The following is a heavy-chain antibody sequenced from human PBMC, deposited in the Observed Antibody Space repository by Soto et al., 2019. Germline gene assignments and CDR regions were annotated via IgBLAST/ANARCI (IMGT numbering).Heavy chain of an antibody. CDR2: ISSSGETV. CDR3: AREGFYAMEV. Sequence: VGSLRLSCEFSVFTFSSYEMYCVRQAPGKGLEWVAYISSSGETVYYAGSVQGRFTISRDNAKNSLYLQMSSLGAEDTAVYYCAREGFYAMEVWGQGTTVTVSS. J-gene: IGHJ6*01. CDR1: VFTFSSYE. V-gene: IGHV3-48*03. D-gene: IGHD2-2*01.